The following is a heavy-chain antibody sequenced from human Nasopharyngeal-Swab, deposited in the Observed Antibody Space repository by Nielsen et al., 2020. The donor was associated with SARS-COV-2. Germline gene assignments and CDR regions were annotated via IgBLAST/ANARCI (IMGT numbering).Heavy chain of an antibody. CDR3: VRLYDFWSGEPS. J-gene: IGHJ5*02. D-gene: IGHD3-3*01. Sequence: GGSLRLSCSASGFTFSSYAMHWVRQAPGKGLEYVSAISSNGGSTYYADSVKGRFTISRDNSENTLYLQMSSLRAEDTAVYYCVRLYDFWSGEPSWGQGTLVTVSS. CDR2: ISSNGGST. CDR1: GFTFSSYA. V-gene: IGHV3-64D*08.